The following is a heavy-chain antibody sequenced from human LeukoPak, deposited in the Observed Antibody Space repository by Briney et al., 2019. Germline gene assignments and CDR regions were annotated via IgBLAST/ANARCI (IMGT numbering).Heavy chain of an antibody. Sequence: PGGSLRLSCAASGFTFSSYAMHWVRQAPGKGLEWVAVISYDGSNKYYADSVKGRFTISRDNSKNTLYLQMNSLRAEDTAVYYCAKEPFDYTDGGIYWGQGTLVTVSS. D-gene: IGHD3-9*01. J-gene: IGHJ4*02. CDR1: GFTFSSYA. CDR3: AKEPFDYTDGGIY. CDR2: ISYDGSNK. V-gene: IGHV3-30*04.